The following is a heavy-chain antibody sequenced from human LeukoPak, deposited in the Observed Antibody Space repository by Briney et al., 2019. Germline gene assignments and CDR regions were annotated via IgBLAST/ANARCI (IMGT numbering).Heavy chain of an antibody. J-gene: IGHJ4*02. CDR2: IYYSGST. Sequence: PSETLSLTCAVYGGSFSGFYWSWIRQPPGKGLEWIGYIYYSGSTNYNPSLKSRVTISVDTSKNQFSLKLSSVTAADTAVYYCARVATSGVWFTNFDYWGQGTLVTVSS. CDR1: GGSFSGFY. V-gene: IGHV4-59*01. D-gene: IGHD2-8*01. CDR3: ARVATSGVWFTNFDY.